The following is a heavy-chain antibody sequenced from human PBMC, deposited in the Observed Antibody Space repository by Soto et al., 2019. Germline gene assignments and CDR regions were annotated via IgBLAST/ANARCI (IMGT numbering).Heavy chain of an antibody. D-gene: IGHD1-26*01. CDR2: IYYSGST. Sequence: QVQLQESGPGLVKPSETLSLTCTVSGGSISSYYWSWIWQPPGKGLEWIGYIYYSGSTNYNPSLKSRVTISVDTSKNQFSLKLSSVTAADTAVYYCARRWGAAVDYWGQGTLVTVSS. CDR1: GGSISSYY. V-gene: IGHV4-59*08. CDR3: ARRWGAAVDY. J-gene: IGHJ4*02.